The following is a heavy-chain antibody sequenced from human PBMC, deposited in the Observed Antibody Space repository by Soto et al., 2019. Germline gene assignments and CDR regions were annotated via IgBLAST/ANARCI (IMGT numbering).Heavy chain of an antibody. CDR3: ARDRATIVVLPAASGLWFAP. CDR2: INPNSGGT. Sequence: ASEKVSCKASGYTFTGYYMHWVRQAPGQGLEWMGWINPNSGGTNYAQKFQGRVTMTRGTSISTAYMELSRLRSDDTAVYYCARDRATIVVLPAASGLWFAPCGQGTLVTVSS. J-gene: IGHJ5*02. CDR1: GYTFTGYY. D-gene: IGHD2-2*01. V-gene: IGHV1-2*02.